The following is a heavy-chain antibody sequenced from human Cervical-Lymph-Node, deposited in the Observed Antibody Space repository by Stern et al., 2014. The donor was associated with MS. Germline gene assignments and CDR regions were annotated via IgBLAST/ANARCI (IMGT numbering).Heavy chain of an antibody. CDR2: ISPMFGRA. Sequence: VQLVESGAEVKKPGSSVRVSCKASGGTFSTHVISWIRQAPGQGIEWMGGISPMFGRARYAHKFQGRLKITADESTTTAHMEFSSLTSEDVAVYYCAKERGDSFDFATWGQGTLVTVSS. J-gene: IGHJ4*02. CDR1: GGTFSTHV. D-gene: IGHD2-21*02. CDR3: AKERGDSFDFAT. V-gene: IGHV1-69*01.